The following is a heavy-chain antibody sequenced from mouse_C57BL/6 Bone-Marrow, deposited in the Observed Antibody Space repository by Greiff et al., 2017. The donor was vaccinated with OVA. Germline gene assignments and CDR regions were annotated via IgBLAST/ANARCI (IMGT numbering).Heavy chain of an antibody. Sequence: VQLQQPGAELVRPGSSVKLSCKASGYTFTSYWMDWVKQRPGQGLEWIGNIYPSDSETHYNQKFKDKATLTVDKSSSTAYMQLSSLTSEDSAVYYCARGVTTASSRGFAYWGQGTLVTVSA. D-gene: IGHD1-2*01. V-gene: IGHV1-61*01. CDR1: GYTFTSYW. CDR3: ARGVTTASSRGFAY. CDR2: IYPSDSET. J-gene: IGHJ3*01.